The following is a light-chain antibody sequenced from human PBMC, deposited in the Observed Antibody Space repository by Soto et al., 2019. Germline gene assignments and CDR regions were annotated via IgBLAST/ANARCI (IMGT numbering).Light chain of an antibody. CDR1: QSVSIN. J-gene: IGKJ1*01. CDR2: GAS. Sequence: EIVMTQSPATLSVSPGERATLSCRASQSVSINLAWYQQKPGQAPRLLIYGASTRATGIPDRVSGSGSGTDFTLTINRLQPEDFAIYYCQQYFISPWTFGQGTKVDIK. CDR3: QQYFISPWT. V-gene: IGKV3-15*01.